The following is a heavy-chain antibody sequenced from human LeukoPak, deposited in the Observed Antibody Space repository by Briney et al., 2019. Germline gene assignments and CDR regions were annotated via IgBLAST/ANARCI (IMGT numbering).Heavy chain of an antibody. CDR1: GFTFSSYG. Sequence: GGSLRLSCAASGFTFSSYGMHWVRQAPGKGLEWVAFIRYDGSNKYYADSVKGRFTISRDNSKNTLYLQMNSLRAEDTAVYYCAKRPPSGYGGNPPAGLYWGQGTLVTVSS. CDR2: IRYDGSNK. V-gene: IGHV3-30*02. J-gene: IGHJ4*02. CDR3: AKRPPSGYGGNPPAGLY. D-gene: IGHD4-23*01.